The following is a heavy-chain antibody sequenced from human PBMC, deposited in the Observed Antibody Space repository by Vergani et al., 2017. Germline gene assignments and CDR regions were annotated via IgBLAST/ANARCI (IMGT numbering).Heavy chain of an antibody. CDR1: GGTFSSYA. V-gene: IGHV1-69*12. CDR2: IIPIFGTA. D-gene: IGHD6-19*01. J-gene: IGHJ4*02. CDR3: ARVAVAGTLSEDYFDY. Sequence: QVQLVQSGAEVKKPGSSVKVSCKASGGTFSSYAISWVRQAPGQGLEWMGGIIPIFGTANFAQKFQGRVTITADESTSTAYMELSSLRSEDTAVYYCARVAVAGTLSEDYFDYWGQGTLVTVSS.